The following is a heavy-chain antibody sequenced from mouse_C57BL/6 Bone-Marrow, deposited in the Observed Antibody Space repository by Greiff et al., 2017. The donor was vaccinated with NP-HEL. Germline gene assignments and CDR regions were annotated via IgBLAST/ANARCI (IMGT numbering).Heavy chain of an antibody. CDR2: IYPRSGNT. CDR3: ARSGYYGSSY. V-gene: IGHV1-81*01. J-gene: IGHJ2*01. Sequence: QVHVKQSGAELARPGASVKLSCKASGYTFTSYGISWVKQRTGQGLEWIGEIYPRSGNTYYNEKFKGKATLTADKSSSTAYMELRSLTSEDSAVYFCARSGYYGSSYWGQGTTLTVSS. CDR1: GYTFTSYG. D-gene: IGHD1-1*01.